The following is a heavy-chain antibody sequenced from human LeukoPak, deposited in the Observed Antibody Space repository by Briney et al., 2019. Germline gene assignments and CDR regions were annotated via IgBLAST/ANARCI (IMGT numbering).Heavy chain of an antibody. CDR3: TKDSQGSYDGFWYGTYGMDV. D-gene: IGHD3-16*01. J-gene: IGHJ6*02. CDR2: ISDYP. CDR1: GFSFNTFA. V-gene: IGHV3-23*05. Sequence: GGSLRLSCVASGFSFNTFALTWVRQAPGKGLEWVSTISDYPHYADSVRGRFTISRDNSRKTVFLQMNSLTPEDAATYYCTKDSQGSYDGFWYGTYGMDVWGQGTTVTVSS.